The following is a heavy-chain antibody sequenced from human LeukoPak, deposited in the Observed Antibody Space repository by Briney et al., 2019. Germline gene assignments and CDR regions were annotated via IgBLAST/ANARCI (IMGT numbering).Heavy chain of an antibody. J-gene: IGHJ4*02. D-gene: IGHD6-19*01. CDR1: GFTFSSYA. V-gene: IGHV3-30*04. CDR3: ARDHYSSVWYYFDY. CDR2: ISYDRSNK. Sequence: QSGGSLRLSCAASGFTFSSYARHWVRQAPGKGREGVAVISYDRSNKDYADSVKGRFTISRDTSKDTLYLQMNSLRAEDTAVYYCARDHYSSVWYYFDYWGRGTLVTVPS.